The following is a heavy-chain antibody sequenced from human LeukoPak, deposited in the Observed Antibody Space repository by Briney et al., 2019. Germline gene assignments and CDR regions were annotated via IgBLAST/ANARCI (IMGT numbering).Heavy chain of an antibody. D-gene: IGHD4-11*01. Sequence: GGSLRLSCAASGLTFTSYWMHWVRKAPGKGLVWVSGIKTDGSDRRYADFVKGRFTISRDNAKNTLFLQMNSLRAEDTAVYYCIRDFLTVTTNDYWGQGTLVTVSS. CDR2: IKTDGSDR. CDR1: GLTFTSYW. J-gene: IGHJ4*02. V-gene: IGHV3-74*01. CDR3: IRDFLTVTTNDY.